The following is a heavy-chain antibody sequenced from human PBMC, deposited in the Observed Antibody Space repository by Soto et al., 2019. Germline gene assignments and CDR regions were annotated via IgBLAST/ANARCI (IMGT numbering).Heavy chain of an antibody. CDR3: EEYDVGTIIQDY. CDR2: IDHGGST. CDR1: GGTFSSHS. J-gene: IGHJ4*02. V-gene: IGHV4-34*08. Sequence: SETLSLTCAIYGGTFSSHSRSWVRQPPGKGLEWIGEIDHGGSTNYNPSLKSRVTISGDTSKNQFSLELRSLTAADTGVYYCEEYDVGTIIQDYWGQGTRVTVSS. D-gene: IGHD2-21*02.